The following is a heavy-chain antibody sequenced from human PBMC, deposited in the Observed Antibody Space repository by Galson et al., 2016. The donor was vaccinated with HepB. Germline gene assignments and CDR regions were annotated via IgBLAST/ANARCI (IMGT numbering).Heavy chain of an antibody. CDR2: IIPILNFT. V-gene: IGHV1-69*04. CDR3: TRARRRWQQLSQVDTWLDP. Sequence: SVKVSCKASGGPFSNYAISWVRQAPGQGLEWMGRIIPILNFTNYAQRFQGRVTITADKSTTTAYMELSSLKSEDTAMYYCTRARRRWQQLSQVDTWLDPWGQGTLVTVSS. CDR1: GGPFSNYA. D-gene: IGHD5-24*01. J-gene: IGHJ5*02.